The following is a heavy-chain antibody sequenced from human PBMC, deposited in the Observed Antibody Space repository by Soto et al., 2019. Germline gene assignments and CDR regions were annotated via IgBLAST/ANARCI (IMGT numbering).Heavy chain of an antibody. D-gene: IGHD3-22*01. J-gene: IGHJ6*03. V-gene: IGHV2-26*01. CDR3: ARMLAVNYYYYYVDV. CDR2: ILSSDEK. Sequence: QVTLKESGPVLVKPTETLTLTCTVSGFSLRNARMGVSWIRQPPGTALEWLAHILSSDEKSYNTSLKGRVTLSKDTSKSQLVLTMTYVDPVDTATYFCARMLAVNYYYYYVDVWGEGTTVTVSS. CDR1: GFSLRNARMG.